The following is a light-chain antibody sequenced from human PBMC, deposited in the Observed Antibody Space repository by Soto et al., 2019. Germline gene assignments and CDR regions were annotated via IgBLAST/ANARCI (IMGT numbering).Light chain of an antibody. CDR1: QTISSW. J-gene: IGKJ1*01. Sequence: DIPLTQSPSTLSASVGDRVTITCRASQTISSWLAWYQQKPGKAPNLLIYTTSNLESGVPSRFSGSGSGTEFTLTISSLQPDDFATYYCQYYNDYCWTFGQGTKVEIK. V-gene: IGKV1-5*03. CDR2: TTS. CDR3: QYYNDYCWT.